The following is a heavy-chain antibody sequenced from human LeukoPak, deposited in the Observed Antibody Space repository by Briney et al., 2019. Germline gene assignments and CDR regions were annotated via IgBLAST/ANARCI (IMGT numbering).Heavy chain of an antibody. D-gene: IGHD4-17*01. V-gene: IGHV1-46*01. CDR1: GYTFTSYY. CDR3: ARDSHDYGDYYGMDV. Sequence: GASVKVSCKASGYTFTSYYMHWVRQAPGQGLEWMGIINPSGGSTSYAQKFQGRVTMTRDTSTSTVYMELSSLRSEDTAVYYCARDSHDYGDYYGMDVWGQGTTVTVSS. J-gene: IGHJ6*02. CDR2: INPSGGST.